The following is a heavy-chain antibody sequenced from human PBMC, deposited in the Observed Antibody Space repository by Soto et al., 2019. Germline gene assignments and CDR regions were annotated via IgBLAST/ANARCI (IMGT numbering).Heavy chain of an antibody. V-gene: IGHV1-69*13. D-gene: IGHD6-19*01. J-gene: IGHJ5*02. CDR1: GGTFSSYA. CDR2: IIPIFGTA. CDR3: ARDRRGLAWIAVAQKNWFAP. Sequence: SVKVSCKASGGTFSSYAISWVRQAPGQGLEWMGGIIPIFGTANYAQKFQGRVTITADESTSTAYMELSSLRSEDTAVYYCARDRRGLAWIAVAQKNWFAPWGQGTLVTVSS.